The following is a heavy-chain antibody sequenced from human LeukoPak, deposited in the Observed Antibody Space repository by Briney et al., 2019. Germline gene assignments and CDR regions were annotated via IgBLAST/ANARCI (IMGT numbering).Heavy chain of an antibody. D-gene: IGHD5-24*01. V-gene: IGHV3-23*01. J-gene: IGHJ4*02. CDR2: ISGSGGST. CDR1: GFTLSSYA. Sequence: GGSLRLSCAASGFTLSSYAMSWVRQAPGKGLEWVSAISGSGGSTYYADSEKGRFTISRDNSKNTLYLQMNSLRAEDTAVYYCAMGRDGYTFDYWGQGTLVTVSS. CDR3: AMGRDGYTFDY.